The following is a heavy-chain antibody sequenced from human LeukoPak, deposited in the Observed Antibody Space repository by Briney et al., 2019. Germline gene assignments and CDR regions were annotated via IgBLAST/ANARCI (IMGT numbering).Heavy chain of an antibody. CDR1: GFTFSSYA. CDR2: ISGSGGSI. J-gene: IGHJ4*02. D-gene: IGHD2-15*01. V-gene: IGHV3-23*01. CDR3: AKASNIVVVVAATLEPSYFDY. Sequence: GGSLRLSCAASGFTFSSYAMSWVRQAPGKGLEWVSAISGSGGSIYYADSVKGRFTISRDNSKNTLYLQMNSLRAEDTAVYYCAKASNIVVVVAATLEPSYFDYWGQGTLVTVSS.